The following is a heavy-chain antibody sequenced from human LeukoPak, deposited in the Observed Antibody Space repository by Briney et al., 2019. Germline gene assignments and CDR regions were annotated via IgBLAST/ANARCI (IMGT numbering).Heavy chain of an antibody. CDR3: ARDGYCSSTSCFDY. D-gene: IGHD2-2*03. V-gene: IGHV3-33*01. Sequence: GRSLRLSCPASAFTFSSYGMHWVRQAPGKGLECVAVIWYDGSNKYYADSVKGRFTISRDNSKNTLYLQMNSLRAEDTAVYYCARDGYCSSTSCFDYWGQGTLVTVSS. CDR1: AFTFSSYG. CDR2: IWYDGSNK. J-gene: IGHJ4*02.